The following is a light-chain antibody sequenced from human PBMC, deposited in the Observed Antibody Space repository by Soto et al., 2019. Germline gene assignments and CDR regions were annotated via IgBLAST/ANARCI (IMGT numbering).Light chain of an antibody. CDR1: VSVRTD. Sequence: SPGERSTLYCRASVSVRTDLAWYQQKPGQAPRLLMYGASTRATGVPARFSGSGSGSEFSLTISSLQPDDFATYYCQHQTFGQGTKVDIK. CDR2: GAS. V-gene: IGKV3-15*01. CDR3: QHQT. J-gene: IGKJ1*01.